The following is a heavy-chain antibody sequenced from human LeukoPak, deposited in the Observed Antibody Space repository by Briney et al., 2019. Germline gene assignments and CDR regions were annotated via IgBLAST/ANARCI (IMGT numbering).Heavy chain of an antibody. Sequence: ASLKDSCKASGYTFTGYYMHWVRQSPGQGLEWMGWINPNSGGTNYAQKFQGRVTRTRDTSISTAYMELSRLRSDDTAVYYCARERRRLRGYSIDYWGQGTLVTVSS. CDR2: INPNSGGT. J-gene: IGHJ4*02. CDR1: GYTFTGYY. CDR3: ARERRRLRGYSIDY. D-gene: IGHD5-12*01. V-gene: IGHV1-2*02.